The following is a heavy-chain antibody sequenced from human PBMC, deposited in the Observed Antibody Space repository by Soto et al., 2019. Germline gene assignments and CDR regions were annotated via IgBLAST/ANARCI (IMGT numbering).Heavy chain of an antibody. CDR3: ARRYGDAVDF. CDR1: GGSISSYY. Sequence: QVQLQESGPGLVRPSETLSLTCTVSGGSISSYYWSWIRQPPGKGLEWIGYISYSGSTNYNPSLKSRVTISVDTSKNQFSLKLSSVTAADTAVYYCARRYGDAVDFWGQGTLVTVSS. CDR2: ISYSGST. V-gene: IGHV4-59*01. J-gene: IGHJ4*02. D-gene: IGHD4-17*01.